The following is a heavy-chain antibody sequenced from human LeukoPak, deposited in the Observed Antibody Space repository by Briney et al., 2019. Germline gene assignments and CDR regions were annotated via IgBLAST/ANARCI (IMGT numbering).Heavy chain of an antibody. D-gene: IGHD2-15*01. CDR3: ARSPPVVVVAATGSIYYYYYYMDV. CDR2: MNPNSGNT. CDR1: GYTFTSYD. V-gene: IGHV1-8*03. J-gene: IGHJ6*03. Sequence: GASVKVSCKASGYTFTSYDINWVRQATGQGLEWMGWMNPNSGNTGYAQKFQGRVTITRNTSISTAYMELSSLRSEDTAVYYCARSPPVVVVAATGSIYYYYYYMDVWGKGTTVTVSS.